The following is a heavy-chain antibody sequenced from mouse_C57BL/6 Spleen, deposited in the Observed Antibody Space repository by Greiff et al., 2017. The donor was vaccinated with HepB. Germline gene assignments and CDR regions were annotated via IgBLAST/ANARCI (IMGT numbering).Heavy chain of an antibody. V-gene: IGHV3-6*01. D-gene: IGHD2-4*01. CDR1: GYSITSGYY. J-gene: IGHJ4*01. Sequence: EVKLQESGPGLVKPSQSLSLTCSVTGYSITSGYYWNWIRQFPGNKLEWMGYISYDGSNNYNPSLKNRISITRDTSKNQFFLKLNSVTTEDTATYYCARDYDYPHYAMDYWGQGTSVTVSS. CDR3: ARDYDYPHYAMDY. CDR2: ISYDGSN.